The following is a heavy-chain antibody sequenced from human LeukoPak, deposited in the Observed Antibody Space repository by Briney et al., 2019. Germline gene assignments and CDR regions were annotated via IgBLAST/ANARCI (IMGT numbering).Heavy chain of an antibody. CDR2: ISYDGSNK. V-gene: IGHV3-30-3*01. D-gene: IGHD1-26*01. CDR1: GFTFSSYA. CDR3: ARVRRELPPGVHDAFDI. J-gene: IGHJ3*02. Sequence: PGGSLRLSCAASGFTFSSYAMHWVRQAPGKGLEWVAVISYDGSNKYYADSVKGRFTISRDNSKNTLYLQMNSLRAEDTAVYYCARVRRELPPGVHDAFDIWGQGTMVTVSS.